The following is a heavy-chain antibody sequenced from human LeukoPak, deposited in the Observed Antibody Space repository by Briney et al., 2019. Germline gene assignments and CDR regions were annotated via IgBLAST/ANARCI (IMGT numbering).Heavy chain of an antibody. V-gene: IGHV4-4*02. J-gene: IGHJ4*02. Sequence: PSETLSLTCAVSGGSISSSTWWSWVRQPPGKGLEWIGEIYHSGSTNYNPSLKSRVTISIDKSKNQFSLKVSSVTAAATAIYYCARAPWDSYYNSYFDYWGQGTLVAVSS. CDR3: ARAPWDSYYNSYFDY. D-gene: IGHD3-10*01. CDR2: IYHSGST. CDR1: GGSISSSTW.